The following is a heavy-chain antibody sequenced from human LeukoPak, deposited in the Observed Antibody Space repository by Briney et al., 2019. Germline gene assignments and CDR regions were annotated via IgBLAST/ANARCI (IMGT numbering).Heavy chain of an antibody. J-gene: IGHJ4*02. Sequence: ASVKVSCKASGYSFNDYSMHWVRQAPGQGLELMGRINSNSGGTSYVQNFQGRVTMTRDTSINTAYMELSGLTSDDTAVYYCARGGSGSGYLYYFDYWGQGTLVSVSS. CDR1: GYSFNDYS. CDR3: ARGGSGSGYLYYFDY. V-gene: IGHV1-2*06. D-gene: IGHD3-10*01. CDR2: INSNSGGT.